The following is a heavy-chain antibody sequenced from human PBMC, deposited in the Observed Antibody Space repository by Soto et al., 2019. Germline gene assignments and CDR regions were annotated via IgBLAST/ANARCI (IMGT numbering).Heavy chain of an antibody. CDR3: ARVRGFNDYGDYRQH. Sequence: ASVKVSCKASGYTFTSYDINWVRQATGQGLEWMGWMNPNSGNTGYAQKFQGRVTMTRNTSISTAYMELSSLRSEDTAVYYCARVRGFNDYGDYRQHWGQGTLVTVSS. D-gene: IGHD4-17*01. CDR2: MNPNSGNT. V-gene: IGHV1-8*01. J-gene: IGHJ1*01. CDR1: GYTFTSYD.